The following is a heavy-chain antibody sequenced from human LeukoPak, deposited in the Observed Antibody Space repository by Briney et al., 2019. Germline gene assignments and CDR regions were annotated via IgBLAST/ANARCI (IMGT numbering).Heavy chain of an antibody. D-gene: IGHD3-10*01. Sequence: PGGSLRLTCAGSGFTFSSYGMGWVRQTPAKGLEWVSAISGSGVSTYYVDCVKGRFTISRDNSKNTLYLQMNSLRADDTAVYYCARDQRDYYGSGSYVDYWGQGTLVTVSS. CDR2: ISGSGVST. CDR1: GFTFSSYG. V-gene: IGHV3-23*01. J-gene: IGHJ4*02. CDR3: ARDQRDYYGSGSYVDY.